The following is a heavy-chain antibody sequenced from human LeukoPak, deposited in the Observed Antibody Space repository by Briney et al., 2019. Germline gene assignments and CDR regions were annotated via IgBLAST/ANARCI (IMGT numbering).Heavy chain of an antibody. CDR2: ISSSSSYI. V-gene: IGHV3-21*01. J-gene: IGHJ4*02. D-gene: IGHD3-3*01. CDR1: GFTFSSYS. CDR3: ASLRFLTYYFDY. Sequence: GGSLRLSCAASGFTFSSYSMNWVRQAPGKGLEWVSSISSSSSYIYYADSVKGRFTISRDNAKNSLYLQMNSLRAEDTAVYYCASLRFLTYYFDYWGQGTLVTVSS.